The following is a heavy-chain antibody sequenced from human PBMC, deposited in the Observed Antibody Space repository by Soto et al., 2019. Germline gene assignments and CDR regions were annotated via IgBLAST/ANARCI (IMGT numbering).Heavy chain of an antibody. CDR3: AKRAPYGSGSYAFYYYYGMDV. Sequence: EVQLLESGGGLVQPGGSLRLSCAASGFTFSSYAMSWVRQAPGKGLEWVSAISGSGGSTYYAGSVKGPFTISRDNSQSTLDLQMNSLRPEDTAVYYCAKRAPYGSGSYAFYYYYGMDVWGQGTKVTVSS. CDR1: GFTFSSYA. D-gene: IGHD3-10*01. J-gene: IGHJ6*02. V-gene: IGHV3-23*01. CDR2: ISGSGGST.